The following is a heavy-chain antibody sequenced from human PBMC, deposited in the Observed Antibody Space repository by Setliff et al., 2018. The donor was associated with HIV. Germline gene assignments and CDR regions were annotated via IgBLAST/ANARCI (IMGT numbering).Heavy chain of an antibody. CDR3: ARAGIKEDAFDI. CDR1: GGSISNFY. J-gene: IGHJ3*02. CDR2: IYSTGDT. V-gene: IGHV4-4*07. Sequence: PSETLSLTCSVSGGSISNFYWSWIRQPPGKGLEWVGHIYSTGDTNYNPSLKSRVTLSADTSKNQFSLKLSSVTAADTAVYYCARAGIKEDAFDIWGQGTMVTVSS. D-gene: IGHD3-10*01.